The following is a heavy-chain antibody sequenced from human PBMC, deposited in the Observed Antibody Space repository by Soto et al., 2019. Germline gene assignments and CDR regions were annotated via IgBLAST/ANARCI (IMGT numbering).Heavy chain of an antibody. J-gene: IGHJ6*02. CDR3: ARDYYSNYPHGMDV. V-gene: IGHV1-8*01. CDR1: GYTFTSYD. CDR2: MNPNSGNT. Sequence: QVQLVQSGAEVKKPGASVKVSCKASGYTFTSYDINWVRQATGQGLEWMGWMNPNSGNTGYAQKFQGRVTMTRNTSISTAYMELSSLRSEDTAVYYCARDYYSNYPHGMDVWGQGTTVTVSS. D-gene: IGHD4-4*01.